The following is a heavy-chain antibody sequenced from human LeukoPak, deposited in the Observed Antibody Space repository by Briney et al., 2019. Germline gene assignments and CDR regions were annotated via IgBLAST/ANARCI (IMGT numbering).Heavy chain of an antibody. V-gene: IGHV4-4*07. D-gene: IGHD3-3*01. J-gene: IGHJ6*02. Sequence: SETLSLTCTVSGGSLTSYYCSWIRQPAGKGLEWIGRIHTGGSTNYNPSLKSRVTMSVDTSKNQFSLKLTSVTATDTAMYYCASSFAVAGYYHGMDVWGQGTTVTVSS. CDR2: IHTGGST. CDR1: GGSLTSYY. CDR3: ASSFAVAGYYHGMDV.